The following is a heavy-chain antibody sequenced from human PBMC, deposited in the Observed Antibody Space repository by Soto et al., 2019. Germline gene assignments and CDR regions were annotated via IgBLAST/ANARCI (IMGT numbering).Heavy chain of an antibody. J-gene: IGHJ4*02. Sequence: PSETLSLTCTVSGGSISSGGYYWSWIRQHPGKGLEWIGYIYYNGSTYYGPSLKSRVTFSVDTSKFQFSLKLNSVTAADTAVYYCARGDSSGYFPFWGQGTLVTVSS. CDR1: GGSISSGGYY. D-gene: IGHD3-22*01. CDR2: IYYNGST. CDR3: ARGDSSGYFPF. V-gene: IGHV4-31*03.